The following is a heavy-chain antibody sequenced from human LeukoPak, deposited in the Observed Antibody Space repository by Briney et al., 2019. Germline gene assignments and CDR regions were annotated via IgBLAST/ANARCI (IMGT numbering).Heavy chain of an antibody. J-gene: IGHJ3*02. CDR1: GGSISSHY. CDR2: IYYSGST. V-gene: IGHV4-59*08. Sequence: SETLSLTCTVSGGSISSHYWSWIRQPPGKGLEWIGYIYYSGSTNYNPSLKSRVTISVDTSNNKFSLKLTSLTAADTAVYYCVRHLSAGRPAFDIWGQGTMVTVSS. D-gene: IGHD2-15*01. CDR3: VRHLSAGRPAFDI.